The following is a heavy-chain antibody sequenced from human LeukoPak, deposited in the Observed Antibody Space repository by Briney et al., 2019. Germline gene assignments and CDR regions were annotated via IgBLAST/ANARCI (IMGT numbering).Heavy chain of an antibody. J-gene: IGHJ3*02. CDR3: ARDGVYYYDSSGYYYGGSDAFDI. CDR1: GFTFSSYS. V-gene: IGHV3-21*01. CDR2: ISSSSSYV. D-gene: IGHD3-22*01. Sequence: PGGSLRLSCAVSGFTFSSYSMNWVRQAPGKGLEWVSSISSSSSYVYYADSVKGRFTISRDNAKNSLYLQMNSLRAEDTAVYYCARDGVYYYDSSGYYYGGSDAFDIWGQGTMVTVSS.